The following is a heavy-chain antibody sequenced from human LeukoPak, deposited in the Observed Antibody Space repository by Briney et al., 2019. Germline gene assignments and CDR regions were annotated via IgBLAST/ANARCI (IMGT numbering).Heavy chain of an antibody. CDR3: ASFSGYKGP. Sequence: PGGSLRLSCAAFGFTFSSYEMNWVRQAPGKGLEWVSYISSSGSTIYYADSVKGRFTISRDNAKNSLYLQMNSLRAEDTAVYYCASFSGYKGPWGQGTLVTVSS. D-gene: IGHD5-12*01. CDR2: ISSSGSTI. CDR1: GFTFSSYE. J-gene: IGHJ5*02. V-gene: IGHV3-48*03.